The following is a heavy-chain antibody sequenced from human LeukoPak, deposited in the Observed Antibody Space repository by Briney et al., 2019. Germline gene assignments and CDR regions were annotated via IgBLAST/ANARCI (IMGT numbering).Heavy chain of an antibody. CDR1: GFTFSSYG. CDR2: ISFDGSNE. Sequence: GRSLRLSCAASGFTFSSYGMHWVRQSPGRGLEWVSFISFDGSNEFYADSLKGRFTISRDNSKDTLYLQMDSLRAEDTALYYCAREEHDYVWGSYRYYYYYGIDVWGQGTTVTVSS. V-gene: IGHV3-30*03. CDR3: AREEHDYVWGSYRYYYYYGIDV. D-gene: IGHD3-16*02. J-gene: IGHJ6*02.